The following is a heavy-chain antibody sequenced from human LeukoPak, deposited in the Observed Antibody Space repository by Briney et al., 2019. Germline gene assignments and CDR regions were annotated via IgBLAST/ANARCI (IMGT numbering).Heavy chain of an antibody. J-gene: IGHJ1*01. CDR3: AKAATYSSSWYWYFQH. Sequence: GGSLRLSCAASGFTFSSYAMSWVRQAPGKGLEWVSAISGSGGSTYYADSVKGRFTISRDNSKNTLYLQMNSLRAEDTAVYYCAKAATYSSSWYWYFQHWGQGTLVTVSS. D-gene: IGHD6-13*01. V-gene: IGHV3-23*01. CDR2: ISGSGGST. CDR1: GFTFSSYA.